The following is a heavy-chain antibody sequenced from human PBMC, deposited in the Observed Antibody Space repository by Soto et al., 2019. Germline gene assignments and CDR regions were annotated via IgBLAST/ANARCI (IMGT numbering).Heavy chain of an antibody. CDR2: FYYSGST. Sequence: SETLSLTCTVSGGSISTGGYYWNWIRQHPGKGLEWIGYFYYSGSTYYNPSLKSRVTISVNTSKNQFSLKLTSVTVADTCVYYCPGILSLCGQGT. V-gene: IGHV4-31*03. CDR3: PGILSL. J-gene: IGHJ4*02. D-gene: IGHD2-8*02. CDR1: GGSISTGGYY.